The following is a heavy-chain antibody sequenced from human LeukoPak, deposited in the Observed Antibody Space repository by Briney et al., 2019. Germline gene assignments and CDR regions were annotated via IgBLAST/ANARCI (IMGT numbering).Heavy chain of an antibody. V-gene: IGHV5-51*01. J-gene: IGHJ4*02. Sequence: GESLKISCKGFGYSFTKYWIGWVRQMPGKGLEWMGIIYPGDSDTRYSPSFQGQVTMSADKSISTAYLQWSSLKASDTAMYYCARQYSGYDRPFEYWGQGTPVIVSS. CDR1: GYSFTKYW. CDR2: IYPGDSDT. CDR3: ARQYSGYDRPFEY. D-gene: IGHD5-12*01.